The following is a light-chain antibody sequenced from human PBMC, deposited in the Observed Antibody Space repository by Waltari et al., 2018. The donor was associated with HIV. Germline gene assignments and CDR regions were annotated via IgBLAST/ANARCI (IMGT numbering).Light chain of an antibody. CDR2: EVS. V-gene: IGLV2-14*01. J-gene: IGLJ1*01. CDR1: ISDVGGNNS. CDR3: SSYTSSGAYV. Sequence: QSALNQHLSVTGCPGQSITIPCTGTISDVGGNNSAAWYQQHPGKAPKLMIYEVSNRPSGVSYRFSGSKSGNTASLTISGLQAEDETDYYCSSYTSSGAYVFGTGTTVTVL.